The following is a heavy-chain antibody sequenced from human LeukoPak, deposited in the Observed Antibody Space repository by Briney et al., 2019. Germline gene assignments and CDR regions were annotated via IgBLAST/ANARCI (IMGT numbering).Heavy chain of an antibody. D-gene: IGHD6-19*01. V-gene: IGHV1-8*03. J-gene: IGHJ5*02. Sequence: ASVKVSCKASGYTFTGYYMHWVRQAPGQGLEWMGWMNPNSGNTDYAQKFQGRLTITRNTSTSTAYMELSSLKSDDTAVYYCARDSSGWYHWFDPWGQGTLVTVSS. CDR2: MNPNSGNT. CDR1: GYTFTGYY. CDR3: ARDSSGWYHWFDP.